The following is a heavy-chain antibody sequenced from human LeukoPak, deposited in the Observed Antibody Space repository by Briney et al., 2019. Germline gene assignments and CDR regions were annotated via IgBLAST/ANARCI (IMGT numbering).Heavy chain of an antibody. D-gene: IGHD1-26*01. V-gene: IGHV3-23*01. J-gene: IGHJ4*02. CDR3: APKRSGELLKD. CDR1: GFTFSSYA. Sequence: QSGGSLRLSCAASGFTFSSYAMSWVRQAPGKGLEWVSAISGSGGSTYYADSVKGRFTISRDNSKNTLYLQMNSLRAEDTAVYYCAPKRSGELLKDWGQGTLVTVSS. CDR2: ISGSGGST.